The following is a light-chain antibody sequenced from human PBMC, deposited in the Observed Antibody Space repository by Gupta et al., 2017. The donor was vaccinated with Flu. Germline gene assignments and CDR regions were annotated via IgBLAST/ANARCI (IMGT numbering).Light chain of an antibody. CDR2: EVS. V-gene: IGLV2-14*01. J-gene: IGLJ3*02. CDR1: SSDVGGYKY. Sequence: QSALTPPASVSGSPGQSITISCTGTSSDVGGYKYVSWYQQLPGKAPKLMVYEVSNRPSGVSNRFSGSKSGNTASLTISGLQAEDEADYYCSSYTSSSTWVFGGGTKLTVL. CDR3: SSYTSSSTWV.